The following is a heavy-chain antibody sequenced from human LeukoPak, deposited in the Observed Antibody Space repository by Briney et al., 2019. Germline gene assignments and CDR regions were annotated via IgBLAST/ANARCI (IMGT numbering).Heavy chain of an antibody. J-gene: IGHJ5*02. CDR1: GGSISSSSYY. Sequence: PSETLSLTCTVSGGSISSSSYYWGWIRQPPGKGLEWTGSIYYSGSTYYNPSLKSRVTISVDTSKNQFSLKLSSVTAADTAVYYCARAGIVVPAAMLSNWFDPWGQGTLVTVSS. D-gene: IGHD2-2*01. CDR3: ARAGIVVPAAMLSNWFDP. CDR2: IYYSGST. V-gene: IGHV4-39*01.